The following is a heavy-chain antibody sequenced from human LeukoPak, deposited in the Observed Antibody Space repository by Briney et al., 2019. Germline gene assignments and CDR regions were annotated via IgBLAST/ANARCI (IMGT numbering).Heavy chain of an antibody. Sequence: SETLSLTCTVSGGSISSSSYYWGWIRQPPGKGLEWIGSIYYSGSTYYNPSLKSRVTISVDASKNQFSLKLSSVTAADTAVYYCARPGDYYDSSGYFDYWGQGTLVTVSS. CDR3: ARPGDYYDSSGYFDY. D-gene: IGHD3-22*01. J-gene: IGHJ4*02. CDR2: IYYSGST. CDR1: GGSISSSSYY. V-gene: IGHV4-39*01.